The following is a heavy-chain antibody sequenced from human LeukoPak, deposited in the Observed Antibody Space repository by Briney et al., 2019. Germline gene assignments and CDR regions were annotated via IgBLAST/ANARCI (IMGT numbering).Heavy chain of an antibody. V-gene: IGHV4-61*01. CDR1: DGSVSSDKYY. J-gene: IGHJ3*01. Sequence: PSETLSLTCSVSDGSVSSDKYYWNWIRQPPGKGLEWIGYIYYRGTTKYNLSLKSRVTISVDTSKGQFSLKLTSVTTADTAVYYCARQDGGPGPFDVWGRGTMVTVSS. CDR2: IYYRGTT. D-gene: IGHD1-14*01. CDR3: ARQDGGPGPFDV.